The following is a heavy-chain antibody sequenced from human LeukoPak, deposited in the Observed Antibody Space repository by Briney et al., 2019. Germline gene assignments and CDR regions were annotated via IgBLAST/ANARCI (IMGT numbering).Heavy chain of an antibody. Sequence: GGSLRLSCAASGFTLRSYWMHWVRQGPGKGLLWGSRISSDGSSTSYADSVKGRFTVSRDNAKNTLHLQMNSLRAEDTAVYYCARVGEVGNWYFDLWGRGTLVSVSS. V-gene: IGHV3-74*01. CDR3: ARVGEVGNWYFDL. CDR2: ISSDGSST. J-gene: IGHJ2*01. D-gene: IGHD7-27*01. CDR1: GFTLRSYW.